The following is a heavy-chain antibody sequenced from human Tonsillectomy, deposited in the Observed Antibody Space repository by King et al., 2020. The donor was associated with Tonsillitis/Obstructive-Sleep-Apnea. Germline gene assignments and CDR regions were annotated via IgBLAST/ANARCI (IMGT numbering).Heavy chain of an antibody. CDR1: GFTFSSYA. J-gene: IGHJ6*03. CDR2: ISYDGSNK. D-gene: IGHD2-15*01. Sequence: VQLVESGGGVVQPGRSLRLSCAASGFTFSSYAMHWVRQAPGNGLEWVAVISYDGSNKYYADSVKGRFTISRDNSKNTLYLQMNSLRAEDTAVYYCARPPTYCSGGSCYSWYYYYMDVWGQGTTVTVSS. V-gene: IGHV3-30*04. CDR3: ARPPTYCSGGSCYSWYYYYMDV.